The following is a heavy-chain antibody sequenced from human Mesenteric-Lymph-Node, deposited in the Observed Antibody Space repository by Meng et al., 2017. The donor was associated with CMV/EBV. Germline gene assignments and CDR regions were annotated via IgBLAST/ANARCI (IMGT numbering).Heavy chain of an antibody. CDR3: AALDGRIYKWFDP. D-gene: IGHD2/OR15-2a*01. Sequence: ASVKVSCKASGYYFTGYNMHWVRQAPGQGLEWMGWINPKGGGTHYAQKFQGRVTMTTDTSTTTAYMELNSLRSDDTAVYYCAALDGRIYKWFDPWGQGTLVTVSS. CDR2: INPKGGGT. V-gene: IGHV1-2*02. J-gene: IGHJ5*02. CDR1: GYYFTGYN.